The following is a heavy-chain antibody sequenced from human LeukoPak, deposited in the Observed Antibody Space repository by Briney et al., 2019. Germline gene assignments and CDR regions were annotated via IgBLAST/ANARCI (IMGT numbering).Heavy chain of an antibody. CDR2: ISSSSSYI. V-gene: IGHV3-21*01. D-gene: IGHD3-10*01. Sequence: GGSLRLSCAASGFTFSSYSMNWVRQAPGKGLEWVSSISSSSSYIYYADSVKGRFNISRDNAKNSLYLQMNSLRAEDTAVYYCARIWFGEFDWFDPWGQGTLVTVSS. J-gene: IGHJ5*02. CDR1: GFTFSSYS. CDR3: ARIWFGEFDWFDP.